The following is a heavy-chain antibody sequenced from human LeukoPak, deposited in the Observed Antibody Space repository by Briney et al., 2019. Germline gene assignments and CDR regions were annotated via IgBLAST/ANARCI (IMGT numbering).Heavy chain of an antibody. Sequence: PSETLSLTCTVSGYSITSAYYWGWIRQPPGKGLEWIGSFFLKGSTYYNPSLKSRVTISVGTSKNQFSLKLSSVTAADTAVYYCARDRSSWVFDYWGQGTLVTVSS. D-gene: IGHD6-13*01. CDR3: ARDRSSWVFDY. CDR2: FFLKGST. CDR1: GYSITSAYY. V-gene: IGHV4-38-2*02. J-gene: IGHJ4*02.